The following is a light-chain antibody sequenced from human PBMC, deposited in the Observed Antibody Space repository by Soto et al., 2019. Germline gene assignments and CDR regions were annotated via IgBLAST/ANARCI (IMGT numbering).Light chain of an antibody. CDR2: GAS. CDR3: QQYDTWPPRYT. V-gene: IGKV3-15*01. CDR1: QSVRIS. J-gene: IGKJ2*01. Sequence: EIVMTQSPATLSVSPGERATLSCRASQSVRISLAWYQQKPGQAPRLLIYGASTRANGSPARFSGSGSGTEFTLTISSLQSEDFAVYYCQQYDTWPPRYTFGQGTKLEI.